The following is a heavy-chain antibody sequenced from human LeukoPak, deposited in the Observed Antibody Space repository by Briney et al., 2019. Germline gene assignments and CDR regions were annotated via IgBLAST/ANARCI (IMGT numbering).Heavy chain of an antibody. V-gene: IGHV3-53*01. J-gene: IGHJ4*02. D-gene: IGHD3-16*01. CDR1: GFTVSGDY. Sequence: GGSLRLSCVVSGFTVSGDYMSWVRQAPGKGLEWVSVIYSGGRTYYADSVKGRFTISRDNSKNILYLQMNRLRVEDTAVYYCARVKVSMITPDYFDYWGQGALVTVSS. CDR3: ARVKVSMITPDYFDY. CDR2: IYSGGRT.